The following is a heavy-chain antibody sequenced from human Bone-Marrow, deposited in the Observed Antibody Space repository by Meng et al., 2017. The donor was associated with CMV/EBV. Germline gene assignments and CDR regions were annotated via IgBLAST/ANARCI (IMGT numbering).Heavy chain of an antibody. V-gene: IGHV4-34*01. CDR2: INHSGST. J-gene: IGHJ4*02. CDR3: ARAHTPLWPIDY. Sequence: TSAAYGGSFSGYYWSWIRQPPGKGLEWIGEINHSGSTNYNPSLKSRVTISVDTSKNQFSLKLSSVTAADTAVYYCARAHTPLWPIDYWGQGTLVTVSS. CDR1: GGSFSGYY. D-gene: IGHD3-10*01.